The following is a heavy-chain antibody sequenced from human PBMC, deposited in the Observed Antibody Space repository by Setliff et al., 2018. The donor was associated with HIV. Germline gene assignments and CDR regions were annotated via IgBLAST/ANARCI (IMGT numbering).Heavy chain of an antibody. J-gene: IGHJ6*03. V-gene: IGHV1-46*01. CDR1: GYTFTSYY. CDR3: ARNPRIAVAGTDYYYYMDV. CDR2: INPSGGST. Sequence: ASVKVSCKASGYTFTSYYMHWVRQAPGQGLEWMGIINPSGGSTSYAQKFQGRVTMTRDTSTSTVYKELSSLKSEDTAVYYCARNPRIAVAGTDYYYYMDVWGKGTTVTVSS. D-gene: IGHD6-19*01.